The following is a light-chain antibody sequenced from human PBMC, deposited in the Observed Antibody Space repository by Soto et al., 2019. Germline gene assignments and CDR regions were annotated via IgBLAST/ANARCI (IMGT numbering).Light chain of an antibody. CDR2: AAS. Sequence: DIQLTQSPSFLSASVGDRVTITCRASQGLSTYLAWYQQKPGKAPKLLIYAASTLQSGVPSRFSGSVSGTEFTLTISRLQPEDFATYYCQQLKSSPRTFGQGTKLEIK. V-gene: IGKV1-9*01. CDR3: QQLKSSPRT. J-gene: IGKJ2*01. CDR1: QGLSTY.